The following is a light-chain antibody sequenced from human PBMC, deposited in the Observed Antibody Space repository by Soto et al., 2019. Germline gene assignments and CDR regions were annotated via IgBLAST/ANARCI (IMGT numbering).Light chain of an antibody. J-gene: IGKJ5*01. Sequence: IEMTQSPSSLSASVGDRVNITCRASQTVSSYLNWYQQKPGTVPKLLIYATSNLQGGVPSRFSGRGFGTDFTLTISSLQPEDFATYYCQQSFTTPSFAQGTRLEIK. V-gene: IGKV1-39*01. CDR1: QTVSSY. CDR3: QQSFTTPS. CDR2: ATS.